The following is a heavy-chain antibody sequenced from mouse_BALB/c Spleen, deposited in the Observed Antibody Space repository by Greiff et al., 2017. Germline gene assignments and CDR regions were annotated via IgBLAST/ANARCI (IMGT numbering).Heavy chain of an antibody. D-gene: IGHD1-1*02. J-gene: IGHJ3*01. V-gene: IGHV5-6-5*01. CDR3: ARSSMGFEGAWFAY. CDR2: ISSGGST. Sequence: EVKLMESGGGLVKPGGSLKLSCAASGFTFSSYAMSWVRQTPEKRLEWVASISSGGSTYYPDSVKGRFTISRDNARNILYLQMSSLRSEDTAMYYCARSSMGFEGAWFAYWGQGTLVTVSA. CDR1: GFTFSSYA.